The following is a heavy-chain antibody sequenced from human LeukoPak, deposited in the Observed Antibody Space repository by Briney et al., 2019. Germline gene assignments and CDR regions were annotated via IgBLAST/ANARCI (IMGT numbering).Heavy chain of an antibody. J-gene: IGHJ4*02. Sequence: SETLSLTCTVSGVSISSYYWSWIRQPPGKGLEWIAYISYSGSTNYNPSLKSRVTISADTSKNQFSLTLNSVTSADTAVYYCARCCYSSSPDFEYWGQGSLVTVSS. CDR2: ISYSGST. CDR1: GVSISSYY. CDR3: ARCCYSSSPDFEY. V-gene: IGHV4-59*01. D-gene: IGHD6-13*01.